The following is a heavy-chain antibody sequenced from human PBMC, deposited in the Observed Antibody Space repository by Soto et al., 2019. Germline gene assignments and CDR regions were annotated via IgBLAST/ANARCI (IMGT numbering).Heavy chain of an antibody. CDR3: ARDLLAANY. J-gene: IGHJ4*02. CDR2: INPNGGST. Sequence: QVQLVQSGAEVKKSGASVKLSCKASGYTFTSSYVHWVRQAPGQGLEWVAIINPNGGSTNYAQEFQGRVTVTRDTSTSTVFMELSSLHSDDTAVYCCARDLLAANYWGQGTLVTVSS. V-gene: IGHV1-46*01. CDR1: GYTFTSSY. D-gene: IGHD2-15*01.